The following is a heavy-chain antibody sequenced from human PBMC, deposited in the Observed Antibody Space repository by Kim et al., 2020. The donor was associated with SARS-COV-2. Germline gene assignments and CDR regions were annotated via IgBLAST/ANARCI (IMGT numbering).Heavy chain of an antibody. CDR3: ARRGDDCGGDCYDAFDI. D-gene: IGHD2-21*02. Sequence: FQGQVTISADKSISTAYLQWSSLKASDTAMYYCARRGDDCGGDCYDAFDIWGQGTMVTVSS. J-gene: IGHJ3*02. V-gene: IGHV5-51*01.